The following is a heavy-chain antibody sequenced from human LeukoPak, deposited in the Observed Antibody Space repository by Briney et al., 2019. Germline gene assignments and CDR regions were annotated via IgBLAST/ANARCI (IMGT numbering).Heavy chain of an antibody. J-gene: IGHJ4*02. V-gene: IGHV1-2*04. Sequence: ASVKVSCKASGYTFTGYYMHWVRQAPGQGLEWMGWINPNSGGTNYAQKFQGWVTMTRDTSISTAYMELSRLRSDDTAVYHCTRAIAGLDSGYENYFDYWGQGTLVTVSS. D-gene: IGHD5-12*01. CDR1: GYTFTGYY. CDR2: INPNSGGT. CDR3: TRAIAGLDSGYENYFDY.